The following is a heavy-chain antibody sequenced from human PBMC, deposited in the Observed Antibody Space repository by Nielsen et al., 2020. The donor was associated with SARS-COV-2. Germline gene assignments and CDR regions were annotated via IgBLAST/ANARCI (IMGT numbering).Heavy chain of an antibody. V-gene: IGHV1-3*04. CDR2: INTGNGNT. CDR1: RYTFTTNA. Sequence: ASVKVSCKSSRYTFTTNAIHWVRQAPGQWLEWMGWINTGNGNTKYSQRSQGRVTFTRDTSASTAHMELASLNSEDTAIYYCAREAGRGTLSGTERYFDFWGQGTLVTVSS. CDR3: AREAGRGTLSGTERYFDF. D-gene: IGHD1/OR15-1a*01. J-gene: IGHJ4*02.